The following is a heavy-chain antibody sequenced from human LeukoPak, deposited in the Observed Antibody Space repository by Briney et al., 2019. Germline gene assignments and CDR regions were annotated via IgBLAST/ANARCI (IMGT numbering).Heavy chain of an antibody. D-gene: IGHD5-24*01. CDR1: GVTFSSYS. J-gene: IGHJ4*02. Sequence: GGSLTLSCAVSGVTFSSYSRNWIRQAPGKGLEWVSYISSSSTIYYADSVKGRFTISIDNSKNTLYLQMNSVRAADTAVYYCARVSEMYSDYCGEGTPVTVSS. V-gene: IGHV3-48*01. CDR3: ARVSEMYSDY. CDR2: ISSSSTI.